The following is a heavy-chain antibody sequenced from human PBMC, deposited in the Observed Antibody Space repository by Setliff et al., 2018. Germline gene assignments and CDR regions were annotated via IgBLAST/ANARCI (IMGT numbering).Heavy chain of an antibody. V-gene: IGHV3-7*01. D-gene: IGHD6-6*01. J-gene: IGHJ5*02. CDR3: ARAPSSSSASWFDP. CDR2: IKQDGSEK. Sequence: PGGSLRLSCAASGFTFSSYWMSWVRQAPGKGLEWVANIKQDGSEKYYVDSVKGRFTISRDNAKNSLYLQMNSLRAEDTAVYYCARAPSSSSASWFDPWGQGTLVTV. CDR1: GFTFSSYW.